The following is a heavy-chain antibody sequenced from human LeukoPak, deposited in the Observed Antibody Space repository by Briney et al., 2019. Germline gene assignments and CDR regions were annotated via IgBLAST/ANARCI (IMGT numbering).Heavy chain of an antibody. CDR2: ITHSGST. CDR1: GGSISSSSYY. CDR3: ARRNTAMVSLRPKGFFDY. V-gene: IGHV4-39*07. Sequence: PSETLSLTCTVSGGSISSSSYYWSWIRQPPGKGLEWIGEITHSGSTNYNPSLKSRVTISVDTSKNQFSLKLSSVAAADTAVYYCARRNTAMVSLRPKGFFDYWGQGTLVTVSS. D-gene: IGHD5-18*01. J-gene: IGHJ4*02.